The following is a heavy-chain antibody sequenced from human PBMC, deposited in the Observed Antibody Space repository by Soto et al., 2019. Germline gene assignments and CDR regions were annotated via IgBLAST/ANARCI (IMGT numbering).Heavy chain of an antibody. CDR2: IYYSGST. V-gene: IGHV4-39*07. J-gene: IGHJ4*02. CDR1: GGSISSSSYY. Sequence: SETLSLTCTVSGGSISSSSYYWGWIRQPPGKGLEWIGSIYYSGSTYYNPSLKSRVTISVDTSKNQFSLKLRYVTAADTAVYYCARRTLHGYFDYWGQGTLVTVSS. CDR3: ARRTLHGYFDY.